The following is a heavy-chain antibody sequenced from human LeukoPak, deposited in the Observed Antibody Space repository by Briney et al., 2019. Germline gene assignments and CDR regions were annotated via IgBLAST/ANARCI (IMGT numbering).Heavy chain of an antibody. D-gene: IGHD1-7*01. Sequence: GGSLRLSCEVSGFSFSSYWMTWVRQAPGKGLEWVANINQHGSETYYVDSVKGRFIISRDNAKNSLFLQMNSLRAEDTAVYYCARVQGITGTTGAFDIWGQGTMVTVSS. CDR1: GFSFSSYW. CDR2: INQHGSET. CDR3: ARVQGITGTTGAFDI. J-gene: IGHJ3*02. V-gene: IGHV3-7*01.